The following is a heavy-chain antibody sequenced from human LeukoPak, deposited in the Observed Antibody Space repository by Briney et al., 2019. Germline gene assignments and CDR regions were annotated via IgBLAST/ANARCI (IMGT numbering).Heavy chain of an antibody. D-gene: IGHD3-10*01. J-gene: IGHJ4*02. Sequence: GASLRLSCAASGFTFSSYAMSWVRQAPGKGLEWVSAISGSGGSTYYADSVKGRFTISRDNSENTLYLQMNSLRAEDTAVYYCAKGLSGDSGYDYWGQGTLVTVSS. CDR2: ISGSGGST. CDR3: AKGLSGDSGYDY. CDR1: GFTFSSYA. V-gene: IGHV3-23*01.